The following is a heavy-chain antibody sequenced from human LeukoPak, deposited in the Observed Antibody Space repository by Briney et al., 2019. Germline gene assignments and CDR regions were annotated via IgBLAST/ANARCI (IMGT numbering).Heavy chain of an antibody. CDR2: INHSGTT. Sequence: SETLSLTCAVSSASITSSNYWSRVRQPPGKGLEWIGEINHSGTTNYNPSLRSRVTISVDKSKNQFSLKLSSVTAADTAFYYCARWYYTGSGYYYDFWGQGTLVTVSS. CDR3: ARWYYTGSGYYYDF. J-gene: IGHJ4*02. CDR1: SASITSSNY. V-gene: IGHV4-4*02. D-gene: IGHD3-22*01.